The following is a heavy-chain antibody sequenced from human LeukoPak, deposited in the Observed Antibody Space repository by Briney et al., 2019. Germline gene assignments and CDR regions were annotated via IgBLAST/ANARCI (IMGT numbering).Heavy chain of an antibody. Sequence: GGSLRLSCAASGFTFSSYAMSWARQAPGKGLEWVAVISYDGSNKYYADSVKGRFTISRDNSKNTLYLQMNSLRAEDTAVYYCARTTYYFGYWGQGTLVTVSS. J-gene: IGHJ4*02. D-gene: IGHD1-1*01. CDR3: ARTTYYFGY. CDR1: GFTFSSYA. V-gene: IGHV3-30*04. CDR2: ISYDGSNK.